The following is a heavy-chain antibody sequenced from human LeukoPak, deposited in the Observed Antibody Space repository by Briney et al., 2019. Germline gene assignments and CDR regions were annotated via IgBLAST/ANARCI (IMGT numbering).Heavy chain of an antibody. D-gene: IGHD6-19*01. Sequence: SETLSLTCTVSGGSISSGSYYWSWIRQPAGKGLEWIGRIYTSGSTNYNPSLKSRVTISVDTSKNQFSLKLSSVTAADTAVYYCARWTRNIERAGYWFDPWGQGTLVTVSS. J-gene: IGHJ5*02. CDR3: ARWTRNIERAGYWFDP. V-gene: IGHV4-61*02. CDR2: IYTSGST. CDR1: GGSISSGSYY.